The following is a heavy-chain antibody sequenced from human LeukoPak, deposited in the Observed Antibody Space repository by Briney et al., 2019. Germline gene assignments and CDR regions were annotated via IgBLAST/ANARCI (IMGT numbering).Heavy chain of an antibody. V-gene: IGHV4-4*07. Sequence: SETLSLTCTVSGGSISSYYWSWIRQPAGKGLEWIGRIYTSGSTNYNPSLKSRVTISVDTSKNQFSLRLSSVTAADTAMYYCARGSGTYYVYNWFHPWGQGTLVTVSS. J-gene: IGHJ5*02. CDR2: IYTSGST. CDR1: GGSISSYY. D-gene: IGHD3-10*01. CDR3: ARGSGTYYVYNWFHP.